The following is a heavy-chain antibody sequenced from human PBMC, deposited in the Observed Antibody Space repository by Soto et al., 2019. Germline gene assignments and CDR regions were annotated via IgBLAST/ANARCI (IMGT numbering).Heavy chain of an antibody. CDR2: ISHTGSA. Sequence: SETLSLTCSVSGASVTSDSYYWSWIRQHPGKGLEWIGYISHTGSAFYNPSLKSRVSISIDTSTDKFSLRLSSLTAAETAVYYCARWELRDFDSWGPGTLVTVSS. CDR1: GASVTSDSYY. CDR3: ARWELRDFDS. J-gene: IGHJ4*02. D-gene: IGHD1-7*01. V-gene: IGHV4-31*03.